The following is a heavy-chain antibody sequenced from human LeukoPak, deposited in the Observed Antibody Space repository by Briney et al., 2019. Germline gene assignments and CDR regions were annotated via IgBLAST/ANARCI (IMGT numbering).Heavy chain of an antibody. Sequence: GASVKVSCKASGYTFTGYYMHWVRQAPGQGLEWMGRINPNNGGTNYAQKFQGRVAMTRDTSISTAYMELSRLRSDDTAVYCCASSEMATINPLDYWGQGTLVTVSS. J-gene: IGHJ4*02. D-gene: IGHD5-24*01. V-gene: IGHV1-2*06. CDR1: GYTFTGYY. CDR2: INPNNGGT. CDR3: ASSEMATINPLDY.